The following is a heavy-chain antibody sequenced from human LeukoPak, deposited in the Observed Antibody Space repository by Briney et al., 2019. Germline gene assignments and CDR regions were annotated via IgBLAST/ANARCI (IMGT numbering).Heavy chain of an antibody. Sequence: ASVKVSCKASGYTFTSYDINWVRQATGQGLEWMGWMNPNSGNTGYAQKFQGRVTITRNTSISTAYMELSSLRSEDTAVYYCARARRPKSGYCSSTSCERYYYYYMDVWGKGTTVTVSS. V-gene: IGHV1-8*01. CDR3: ARARRPKSGYCSSTSCERYYYYYMDV. J-gene: IGHJ6*03. CDR2: MNPNSGNT. CDR1: GYTFTSYD. D-gene: IGHD2-2*03.